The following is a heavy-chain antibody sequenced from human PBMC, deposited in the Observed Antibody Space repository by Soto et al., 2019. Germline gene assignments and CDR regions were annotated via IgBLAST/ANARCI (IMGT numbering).Heavy chain of an antibody. D-gene: IGHD3-22*01. J-gene: IGHJ4*02. V-gene: IGHV3-48*03. CDR1: GFTFSSYE. Sequence: XGSLRLSCAASGFTFSSYEMNWVRQAPGKGLEWVSYISSSGSTIYYADSVKGRFTISRDNAKNSLYLQMNSLRAEDTAVYYCARAPRYSSGYHNLAFDSWGQGTLVTVSS. CDR3: ARAPRYSSGYHNLAFDS. CDR2: ISSSGSTI.